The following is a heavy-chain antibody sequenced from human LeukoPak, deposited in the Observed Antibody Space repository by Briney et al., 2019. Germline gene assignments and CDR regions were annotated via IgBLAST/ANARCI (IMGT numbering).Heavy chain of an antibody. CDR1: GGSINNYY. CDR2: IHYSGST. CDR3: VRLSSAVAGTYYYWYRAV. Sequence: SETLSLTCTVSGGSINNYYWSWVRQPPRKGLEWIGYIHYSGSTNYNPSLKSRATISVDRSKNQFSLKVTSVTAADTAVYYCVRLSSAVAGTYYYWYRAVWGKGTTVTVSS. V-gene: IGHV4-59*08. D-gene: IGHD6-19*01. J-gene: IGHJ6*03.